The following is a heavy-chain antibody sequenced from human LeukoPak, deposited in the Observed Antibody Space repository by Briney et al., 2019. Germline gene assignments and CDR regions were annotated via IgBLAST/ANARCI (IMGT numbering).Heavy chain of an antibody. J-gene: IGHJ3*02. D-gene: IGHD3-22*01. CDR3: ARGNYYDSSGYYPGAFDI. CDR1: GGSISSYY. CDR2: IYYSGST. V-gene: IGHV4-39*07. Sequence: SETLSLTCTVSGGSISSYYWGWIRQPPGKGLEWLGSIYYSGSTYYNPSLKSRVTISVDTSKNQFSLKLSSVTAADTAVYYCARGNYYDSSGYYPGAFDIWGQGTMVTVSS.